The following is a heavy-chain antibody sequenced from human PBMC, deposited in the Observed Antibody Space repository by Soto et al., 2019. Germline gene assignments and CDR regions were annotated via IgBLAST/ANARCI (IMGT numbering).Heavy chain of an antibody. Sequence: VHLVESGGGVVQPGRSLRLSCAASGSTFSYYGMNWVRQAPGKGPEWVAVIWYDGSIKYYEESVKGRFSISRDNSKNTLYLNMNSLRTEDTAVYYCARDGGSHGPSYFDSWGQGSQVIVSS. CDR1: GSTFSYYG. CDR3: ARDGGSHGPSYFDS. D-gene: IGHD3-3*01. J-gene: IGHJ4*02. CDR2: IWYDGSIK. V-gene: IGHV3-33*01.